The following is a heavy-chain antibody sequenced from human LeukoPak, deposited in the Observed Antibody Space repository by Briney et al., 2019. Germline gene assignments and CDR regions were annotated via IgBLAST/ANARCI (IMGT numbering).Heavy chain of an antibody. CDR1: GGSISSYY. CDR2: IYYSGCT. J-gene: IGHJ4*02. Sequence: PSETLSLTCTVSGGSISSYYWSWIRQPPGKGLEWIGYIYYSGCTNYNPSLKSRVTISVDTSKNQFSLKLSSVTAADTAVYYCASSYDSSGYYYGVFDYWGQGTLVTVSS. V-gene: IGHV4-59*01. D-gene: IGHD3-22*01. CDR3: ASSYDSSGYYYGVFDY.